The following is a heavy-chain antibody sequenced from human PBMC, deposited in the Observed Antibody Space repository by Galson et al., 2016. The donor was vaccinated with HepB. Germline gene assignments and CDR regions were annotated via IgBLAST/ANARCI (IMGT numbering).Heavy chain of an antibody. CDR1: GGSISNNYY. Sequence: LSLTCTVSGGSISNNYYWGWLRQPPGKGLEWIGSIHHGGTTYYNPSLKSRFTLSVDMSKNQFSLNLRSVTAADTAVYYCARHALLGAKDFHNWGQGALGTVSS. CDR2: IHHGGTT. D-gene: IGHD1-26*01. J-gene: IGHJ4*02. CDR3: ARHALLGAKDFHN. V-gene: IGHV4-39*01.